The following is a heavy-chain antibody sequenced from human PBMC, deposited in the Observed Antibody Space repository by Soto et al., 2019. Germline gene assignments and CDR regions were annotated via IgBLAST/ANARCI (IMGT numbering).Heavy chain of an antibody. Sequence: ASVKVSCKASGYTFTGHFMHWVRQAPGQGLEWMGVVNPSGGSAHYAQSFEGRVTLTRDTSTSTFYMELSSLRSEDTAVYYCAREENCRGGTCYSEYFHHWGQGTLVTVSS. J-gene: IGHJ1*01. D-gene: IGHD2-15*01. CDR1: GYTFTGHF. CDR2: VNPSGGSA. V-gene: IGHV1-46*01. CDR3: AREENCRGGTCYSEYFHH.